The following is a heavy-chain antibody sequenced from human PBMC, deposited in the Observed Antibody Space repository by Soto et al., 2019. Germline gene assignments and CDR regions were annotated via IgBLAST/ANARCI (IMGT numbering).Heavy chain of an antibody. Sequence: RASVKVSCKASGYTFTRYYMHWVRQAPGQGLEWMGIINPSGGSTSYAQKFQGRVTMTRDTSTSTVYMELSSLRSEDSSVYYCARGGVPAAIDSWFDPWGQGILVTVTS. CDR3: ARGGVPAAIDSWFDP. D-gene: IGHD2-2*01. CDR1: GYTFTRYY. V-gene: IGHV1-46*01. CDR2: INPSGGST. J-gene: IGHJ5*02.